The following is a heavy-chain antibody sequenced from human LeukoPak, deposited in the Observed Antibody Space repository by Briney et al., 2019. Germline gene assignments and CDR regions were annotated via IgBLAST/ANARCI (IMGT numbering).Heavy chain of an antibody. CDR3: ARDRRYYYGSGSPY. Sequence: SETLSLTCTVSGDSISSYYWSWIRQPPGKGLEWVGYIFYSGSTKYNPSLKSRVTISVDRSKNQFSLKLTSVTAADTAVYYCARDRRYYYGSGSPYWGQGTLVTVSS. CDR1: GDSISSYY. J-gene: IGHJ4*02. CDR2: IFYSGST. V-gene: IGHV4-59*12. D-gene: IGHD3-10*01.